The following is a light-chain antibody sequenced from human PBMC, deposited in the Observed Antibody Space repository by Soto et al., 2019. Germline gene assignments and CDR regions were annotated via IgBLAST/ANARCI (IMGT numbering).Light chain of an antibody. Sequence: EIVLTQSPGTLSLSPGERATLSCRASQSVSSSYLAWYQQKPGPAPRLLIYDASSRATGIPDRFSGSGSGTDFTLTISRLEPEDFAVYYWQQYGSSPRTFGQGTKVEIK. CDR1: QSVSSSY. V-gene: IGKV3-20*01. CDR2: DAS. J-gene: IGKJ1*01. CDR3: QQYGSSPRT.